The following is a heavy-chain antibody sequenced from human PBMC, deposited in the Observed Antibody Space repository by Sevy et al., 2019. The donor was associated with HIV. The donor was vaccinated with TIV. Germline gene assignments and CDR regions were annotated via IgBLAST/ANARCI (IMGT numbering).Heavy chain of an antibody. CDR3: AATREYYSDNSGYFDF. CDR1: GSTLTQLS. D-gene: IGHD3-22*01. V-gene: IGHV1-24*01. CDR2: FDPEDGET. J-gene: IGHJ4*02. Sequence: ASVKVSCKVSGSTLTQLSMHWVRQAPGKGLEWMGRFDPEDGETIYAQKFQGRVTLPEDTSTDTAYMELSSLRSEDTAVYYGAATREYYSDNSGYFDFWGQGTLVTVSS.